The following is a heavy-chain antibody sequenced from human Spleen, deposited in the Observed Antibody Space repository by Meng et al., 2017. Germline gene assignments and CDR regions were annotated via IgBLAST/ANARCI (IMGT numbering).Heavy chain of an antibody. CDR2: ICGDST. D-gene: IGHD4-17*01. V-gene: IGHV3-38-3*01. Sequence: GGSLRLSCAASGFTVTSNEMSWVRQAPGKGLEWVSSICGDSTYYADSGKGRVTVSRDNSKQTLILQMNSLRAEDTAVYYCARGYTVFVVDYWGQGTLVTVSS. CDR1: GFTVTSNE. J-gene: IGHJ4*02. CDR3: ARGYTVFVVDY.